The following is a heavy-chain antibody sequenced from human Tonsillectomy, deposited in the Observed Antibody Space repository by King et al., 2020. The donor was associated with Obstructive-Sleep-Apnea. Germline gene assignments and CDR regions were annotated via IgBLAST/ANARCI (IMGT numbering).Heavy chain of an antibody. D-gene: IGHD6-19*01. V-gene: IGHV3-9*01. CDR2: YSWDRCCI. CDR3: AKDISSYSSGWSYYYYGMDV. J-gene: IGHJ6*02. Sequence: QLVQSGGGLVQPGRSLRLSCAASGFTFDDYAMHWVPPASGKGLGWVSGYSWDRCCIGSADSLEGRFNILSDNATDSLYLQMNSLRAEDTALYYCAKDISSYSSGWSYYYYGMDVWGQGTTVTVSS. CDR1: GFTFDDYA.